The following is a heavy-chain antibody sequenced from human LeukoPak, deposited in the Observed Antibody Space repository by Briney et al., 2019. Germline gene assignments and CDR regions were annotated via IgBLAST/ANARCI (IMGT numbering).Heavy chain of an antibody. J-gene: IGHJ4*02. Sequence: GGSPRLSCVGSGFTFSSYWMSWVRQAPGKGLEWVANIKQDGSQKYYVDSVKGRFTISRDNANNSLNLQMNSLRAEDTAVYYCARGGTTVTPKNFDYWGQGTLVTVSS. CDR3: ARGGTTVTPKNFDY. CDR2: IKQDGSQK. CDR1: GFTFSSYW. D-gene: IGHD4-17*01. V-gene: IGHV3-7*01.